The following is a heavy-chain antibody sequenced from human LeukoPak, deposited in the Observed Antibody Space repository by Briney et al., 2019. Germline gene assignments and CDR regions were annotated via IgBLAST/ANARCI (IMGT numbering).Heavy chain of an antibody. J-gene: IGHJ4*02. D-gene: IGHD5-12*01. V-gene: IGHV3-7*01. Sequence: GGSLRLSCAASGFPFRTYWITWVRQAPGKGLEWVANIKNDGSEKYYVDSVKGRFTISRDNAENSLFLQMNSLRVEDAAVYYCTRDSGLSGYDLLDYWGQGTLVTVSS. CDR1: GFPFRTYW. CDR3: TRDSGLSGYDLLDY. CDR2: IKNDGSEK.